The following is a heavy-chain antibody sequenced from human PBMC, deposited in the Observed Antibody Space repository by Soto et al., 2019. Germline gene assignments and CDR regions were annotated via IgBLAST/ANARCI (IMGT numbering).Heavy chain of an antibody. CDR2: IIPIHGIA. CDR1: GGTFSSYT. V-gene: IGHV1-69*02. Sequence: QVQLVQSGAEVKKPGSSVKVSCKASGGTFSSYTISWVRQAPGQGLEWMGRIIPIHGIANYAQKFQGRVTITADKSTSTAYMELSSLRSEDTAVYYCARGSPLGGDGMDVWGQGTTVTVSS. CDR3: ARGSPLGGDGMDV. J-gene: IGHJ6*02. D-gene: IGHD7-27*01.